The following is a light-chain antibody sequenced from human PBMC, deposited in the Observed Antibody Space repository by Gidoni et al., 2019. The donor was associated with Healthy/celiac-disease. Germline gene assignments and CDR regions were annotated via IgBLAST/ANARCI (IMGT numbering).Light chain of an antibody. J-gene: IGLJ2*01. Sequence: QSALTQPASAAGSPGQSLTISCTGTSSDVGGHNYVAWYQQHPGKAPKLMIYDVSNRPSAVSMRFAGSKSGNTASLTISALPAEDEADYYCSSSPSRSPSGVVFGGGTKLTVL. CDR1: SSDVGGHNY. CDR3: SSSPSRSPSGVV. CDR2: DVS. V-gene: IGLV2-14*01.